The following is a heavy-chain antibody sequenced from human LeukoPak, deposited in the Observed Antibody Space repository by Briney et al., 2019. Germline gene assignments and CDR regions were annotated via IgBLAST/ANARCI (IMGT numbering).Heavy chain of an antibody. CDR3: ARDSAAYCSSTSCYPGAYYYYYGMDV. D-gene: IGHD2-2*01. CDR2: INTNTGNP. V-gene: IGHV7-4-1*02. Sequence: ASVKVSCKASGYTFTSYAMNWVRQAPGQGLEWMGWINTNTGNPTYAQGFTGRFVFSLDTSVSTAYLQISSLKAEDTAVYYCARDSAAYCSSTSCYPGAYYYYYGMDVWGQGTTVTVSS. J-gene: IGHJ6*02. CDR1: GYTFTSYA.